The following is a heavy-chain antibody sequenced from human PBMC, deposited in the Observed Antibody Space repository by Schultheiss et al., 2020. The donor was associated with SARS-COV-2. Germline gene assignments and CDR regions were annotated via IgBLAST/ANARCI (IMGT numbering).Heavy chain of an antibody. CDR1: GFTFSSYS. V-gene: IGHV3-21*01. CDR3: ARGDRVAALDY. J-gene: IGHJ4*02. D-gene: IGHD6-13*01. Sequence: GGSLRLSCAASGFTFSSYSMNWVRQAPGKGLEWVSSISSSSSYIYYADSVKGRFTISRDNAKNSLCLQMNSLRAEDTAVYYCARGDRVAALDYWGQGTLVTVSS. CDR2: ISSSSSYI.